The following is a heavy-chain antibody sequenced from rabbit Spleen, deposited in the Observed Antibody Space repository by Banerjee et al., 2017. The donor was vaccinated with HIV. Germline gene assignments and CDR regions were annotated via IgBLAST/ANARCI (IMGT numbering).Heavy chain of an antibody. CDR3: VRDQAGYAGYGPWYFNL. CDR1: GFAFSSYG. Sequence: QEQLVESGGGLVQPGGSLKLSCKASGFAFSSYGVSWVRQAPGKGLEWIGYIDPIFGSTYYASWVNGRFTISRHNAQNTLYLQLNSLTAADTATYFCVRDQAGYAGYGPWYFNLWGPGTLVTVS. D-gene: IGHD7-1*01. J-gene: IGHJ4*01. V-gene: IGHV1S47*01. CDR2: IDPIFGST.